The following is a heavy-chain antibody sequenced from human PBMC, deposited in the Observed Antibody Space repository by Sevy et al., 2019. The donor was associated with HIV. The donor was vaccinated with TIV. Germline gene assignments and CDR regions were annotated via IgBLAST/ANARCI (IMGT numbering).Heavy chain of an antibody. CDR3: AREGSYCSGGSCYVRYYYYYGMDV. D-gene: IGHD2-15*01. CDR2: FDPEDDEK. Sequence: ASVKVSCKVSGYTLTELSMHWVRQAPGKGLEWMGTFDPEDDEKIYAQKFQGRVTMTEDTSTDTAYMELSSLRSEDTAVYYCAREGSYCSGGSCYVRYYYYYGMDVWGQGTTITVSS. CDR1: GYTLTELS. J-gene: IGHJ6*02. V-gene: IGHV1-24*01.